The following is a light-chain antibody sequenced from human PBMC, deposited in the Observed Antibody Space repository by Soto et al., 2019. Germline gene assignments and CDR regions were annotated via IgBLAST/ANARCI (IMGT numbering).Light chain of an antibody. Sequence: EIVLTQSPATLSLSLGERATLSCRVSQSVSSYLAWYQQKPGQAPRLLIYDASNRATGIPARFSGSGSGTDFTLTISSLEPEDFAVYYCQQRSNWRLTFGGGTKVDIK. CDR1: QSVSSY. V-gene: IGKV3-11*01. J-gene: IGKJ4*01. CDR3: QQRSNWRLT. CDR2: DAS.